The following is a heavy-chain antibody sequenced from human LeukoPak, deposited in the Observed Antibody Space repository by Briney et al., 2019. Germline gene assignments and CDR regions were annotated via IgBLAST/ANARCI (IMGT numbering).Heavy chain of an antibody. CDR3: ARALLTYDILTGYLPVFDY. CDR1: GFTVSSNS. D-gene: IGHD3-9*01. CDR2: IYSDNT. J-gene: IGHJ4*02. Sequence: GGSLRLSCTVSGFTVSSNSMSWVRQAPGKGLEWVSFIYSDNTHYSDSVKGRFTISRDNSKNTLYLQMNSLRAEDTAVYYCARALLTYDILTGYLPVFDYWGQGTLVTVSS. V-gene: IGHV3-53*01.